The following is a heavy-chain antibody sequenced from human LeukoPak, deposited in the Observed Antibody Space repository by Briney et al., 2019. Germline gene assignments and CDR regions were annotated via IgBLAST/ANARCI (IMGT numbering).Heavy chain of an antibody. CDR2: IKQDGSEK. CDR3: AGAYYYDSSGYPGW. D-gene: IGHD3-22*01. J-gene: IGHJ4*02. V-gene: IGHV3-7*01. Sequence: GGSLRLSCAASGFSFSSYWMSWVRQAPGKGLEWVANIKQDGSEKYYVDSVKGRFTIARDNAKNSLYLQMNSLRAEDTAVYYCAGAYYYDSSGYPGWWGQGTLVTVSS. CDR1: GFSFSSYW.